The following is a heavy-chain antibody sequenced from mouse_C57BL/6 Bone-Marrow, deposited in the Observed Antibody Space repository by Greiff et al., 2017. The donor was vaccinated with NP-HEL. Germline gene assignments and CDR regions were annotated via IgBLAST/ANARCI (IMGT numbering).Heavy chain of an antibody. D-gene: IGHD2-2*01. CDR2: ISYDGSN. CDR3: AGDEGGYDGHAMDY. Sequence: EVKLQESGPGLVKPSQSLSLTCSVTGYSITSGYYWNWIRQFPGNKLEWMGYISYDGSNNYNPSLKNRISITRDTSKNQFFLKLNSVTTEDTATYYCAGDEGGYDGHAMDYWGQGTSVTVSS. CDR1: GYSITSGYY. J-gene: IGHJ4*01. V-gene: IGHV3-6*01.